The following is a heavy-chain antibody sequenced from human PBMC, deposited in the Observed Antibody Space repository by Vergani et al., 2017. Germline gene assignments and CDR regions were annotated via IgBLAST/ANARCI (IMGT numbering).Heavy chain of an antibody. V-gene: IGHV1-18*01. Sequence: QVQLVQSGAEVKKPGASVKVSCKASGYTFTSYGISWVRQAPGQGLEWMGWISAYNGNTNYAQKLQGRVTITADTSTDTAYIQLSSLRSEDTAVYYCATGPVVVAATLGYYYYDMDVWGQGTTVTVSS. CDR2: ISAYNGNT. J-gene: IGHJ6*02. CDR3: ATGPVVVAATLGYYYYDMDV. CDR1: GYTFTSYG. D-gene: IGHD2-15*01.